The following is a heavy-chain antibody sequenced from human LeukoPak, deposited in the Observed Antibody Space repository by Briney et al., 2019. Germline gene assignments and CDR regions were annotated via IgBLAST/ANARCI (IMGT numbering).Heavy chain of an antibody. D-gene: IGHD3-9*01. Sequence: GGSLRLSCAASGFTFSSHGMHWVRQAPGKGLGWVAVISYDGSNKYYADSVKGRFTISRDNSKNTLYLQMNSLRAEDTAVYYCAKDGHHYDILTGYAGDGMDVWGQGTTVTVSS. CDR1: GFTFSSHG. V-gene: IGHV3-30*18. CDR3: AKDGHHYDILTGYAGDGMDV. CDR2: ISYDGSNK. J-gene: IGHJ6*02.